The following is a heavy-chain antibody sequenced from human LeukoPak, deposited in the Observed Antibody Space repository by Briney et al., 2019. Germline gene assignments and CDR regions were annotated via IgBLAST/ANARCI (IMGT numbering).Heavy chain of an antibody. CDR3: AKTVAGEN. J-gene: IGHJ4*02. V-gene: IGHV3-23*01. D-gene: IGHD6-19*01. Sequence: GGSLRLSCAASGFTFSTYAMNWVCQAPGKGLDWVSTIGYDGEKTYYTDSVKGRFTISRDNSKNTLYLQMNSLRAEDTAMYYCAKTVAGENWGQGTLVTVSS. CDR2: IGYDGEKT. CDR1: GFTFSTYA.